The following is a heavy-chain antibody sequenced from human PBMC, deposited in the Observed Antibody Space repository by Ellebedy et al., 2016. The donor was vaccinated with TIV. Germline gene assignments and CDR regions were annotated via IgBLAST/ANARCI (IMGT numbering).Heavy chain of an antibody. CDR3: ARIRYSYSLDH. Sequence: AASVKVSCQPAGYMFNDLHRHWAGHAHGHGLEWMGGLKPNNGHPSHPQKFQGRITMTRDTSTTTADMELRRLTSDDTAIYYCARIRYSYSLDHWGQGTRVTVSS. CDR2: LKPNNGHP. D-gene: IGHD4-11*01. V-gene: IGHV1-2*02. J-gene: IGHJ4*02. CDR1: GYMFNDLH.